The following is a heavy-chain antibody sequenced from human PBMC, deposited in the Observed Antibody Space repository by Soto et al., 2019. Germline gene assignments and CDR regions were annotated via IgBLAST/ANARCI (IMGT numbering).Heavy chain of an antibody. Sequence: ASVKVSCKASGYTFTSYSVSWVRQAPGQGLEWMGWISVNNGNTNYAQKFQGRVTMTTDTYTSTAYMELRSLKSDDTAVYYCARDPRMYYCDTTGSPIDNWGPGTLVTVSS. CDR3: ARDPRMYYCDTTGSPIDN. CDR1: GYTFTSYS. V-gene: IGHV1-18*01. CDR2: ISVNNGNT. D-gene: IGHD3-22*01. J-gene: IGHJ4*02.